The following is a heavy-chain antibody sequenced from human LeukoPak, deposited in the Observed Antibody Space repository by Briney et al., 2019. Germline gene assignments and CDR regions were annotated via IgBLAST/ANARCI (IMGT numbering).Heavy chain of an antibody. V-gene: IGHV1-46*01. Sequence: GASVKVSCKASGYTFTSYYMHWVRQAPGQGLEWMGIINPSGGSTSYAQKFQGRVTMTRDTSTSTVYMELSSLRSEDTAVYYCARDRIIGGSLGRWFDPWGQGTLVTVSS. CDR1: GYTFTSYY. J-gene: IGHJ5*02. CDR3: ARDRIIGGSLGRWFDP. D-gene: IGHD1-20*01. CDR2: INPSGGST.